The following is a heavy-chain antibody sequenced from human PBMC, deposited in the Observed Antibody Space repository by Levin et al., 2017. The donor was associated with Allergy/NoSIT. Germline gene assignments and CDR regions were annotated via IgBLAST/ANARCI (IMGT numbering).Heavy chain of an antibody. CDR2: INGDGSIV. V-gene: IGHV3-74*01. CDR1: GFTFNNYW. CDR3: VRGRPAVDNFYYNYYGMDV. J-gene: IGHJ6*02. Sequence: HSGGSLRLSCAASGFTFNNYWMHWVRQVPGKGLVWVSRINGDGSIVNYADFVKGRFTVSRDNAKNTLHLQMNSLRAEDTAVYYCVRGRPAVDNFYYNYYGMDVWGQGTTVNVSS. D-gene: IGHD6-19*01.